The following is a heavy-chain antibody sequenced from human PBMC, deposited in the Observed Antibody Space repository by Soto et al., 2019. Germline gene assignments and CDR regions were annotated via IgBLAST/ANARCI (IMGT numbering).Heavy chain of an antibody. V-gene: IGHV3-30*18. CDR2: ISHDAVNK. D-gene: IGHD6-19*01. J-gene: IGHJ4*02. CDR3: AKAQHGYSSGWYFDY. Sequence: ESGGGVVQPGRSLRLSCAASGFAFGSYGMHWVRQATGKGLEWVAVISHDAVNKVYADSVRGRFTISRDNYKNTLFLEMNSLSAEDTAVYYCAKAQHGYSSGWYFDYWGQGTLVTVSS. CDR1: GFAFGSYG.